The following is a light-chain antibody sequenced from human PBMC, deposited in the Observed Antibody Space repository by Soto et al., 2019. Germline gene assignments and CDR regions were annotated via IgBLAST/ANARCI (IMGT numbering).Light chain of an antibody. V-gene: IGKV3-20*01. J-gene: IGKJ1*01. CDR2: GAS. CDR3: QQYGSSPWT. Sequence: EIVLTQSPGTLSLSPGERATLSCRASQSVSSNYLAWYQQKPGQAPRLLIYGASSRATGIPDRFSGSGSGTDSTVTISRLEPEDFAVYYCQQYGSSPWTFGQGTKVEIK. CDR1: QSVSSNY.